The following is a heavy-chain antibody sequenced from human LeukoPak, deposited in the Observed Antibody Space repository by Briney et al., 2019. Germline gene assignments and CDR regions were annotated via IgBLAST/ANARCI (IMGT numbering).Heavy chain of an antibody. CDR1: GGSISSSNW. J-gene: IGHJ4*02. V-gene: IGHV4-4*02. D-gene: IGHD3-9*01. CDR2: IYHSGST. Sequence: PSGTLSLTCAVSGGSISSSNWWSWVRQPPGKGLEWIGEIYHSGSTNYNPSLKSRVTISVDTSKNQFSLKLSSVTAADTAVYYCARHGGRYFDWGTDYWGQGTLVTASS. CDR3: ARHGGRYFDWGTDY.